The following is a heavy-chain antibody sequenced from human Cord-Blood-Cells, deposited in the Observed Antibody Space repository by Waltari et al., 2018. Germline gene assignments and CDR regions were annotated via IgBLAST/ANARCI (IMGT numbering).Heavy chain of an antibody. CDR1: GFTFSSYW. J-gene: IGHJ3*02. CDR2: IKQDGSEK. CDR3: ARDPSTRGFGIFDDAFDI. V-gene: IGHV3-7*01. Sequence: EVQLVESGGGLVQPGGSLRLSCAASGFTFSSYWMSWVRPAPGKGLEWVANIKQDGSEKYYVDSVKGRFTISRDNAKNSLYLQMNSLRAEDTAVYYCARDPSTRGFGIFDDAFDIWGQGTMVTVSS. D-gene: IGHD3-3*01.